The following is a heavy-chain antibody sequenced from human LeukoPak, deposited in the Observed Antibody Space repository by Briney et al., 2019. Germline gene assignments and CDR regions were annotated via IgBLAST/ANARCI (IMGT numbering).Heavy chain of an antibody. CDR2: ISSTATSI. J-gene: IGHJ6*02. D-gene: IGHD2-2*01. CDR3: ARSYCSSTSCYGRTTNYYYGMDV. Sequence: PGGSLRLSCAASEFTFSSYSMSWVRQAPGKGLEWVSYISSTATSIYYADSVKGRFTVSRDNAKNSLYLQMNSLRAEDTAVYYCARSYCSSTSCYGRTTNYYYGMDVWGQGTTVTVSS. CDR1: EFTFSSYS. V-gene: IGHV3-48*04.